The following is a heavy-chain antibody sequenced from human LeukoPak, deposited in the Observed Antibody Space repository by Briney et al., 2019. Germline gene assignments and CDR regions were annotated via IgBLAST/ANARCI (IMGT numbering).Heavy chain of an antibody. D-gene: IGHD3-10*01. CDR2: INHSGST. CDR3: ARERIIWFGSNPSVPPYYYYGMDV. J-gene: IGHJ6*02. CDR1: GGSFSGYY. V-gene: IGHV4-34*01. Sequence: PSETLSLTCAVYGGSFSGYYWSWIRQPPGKGLEWIGEINHSGSTNYNPSLKSRVTISVDTSKNQFSLKLSSVTAADTAVYYCARERIIWFGSNPSVPPYYYYGMDVRGQGTTVTVSS.